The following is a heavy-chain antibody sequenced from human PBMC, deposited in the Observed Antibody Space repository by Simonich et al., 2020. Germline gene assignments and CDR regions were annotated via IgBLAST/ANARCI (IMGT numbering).Heavy chain of an antibody. D-gene: IGHD6-13*01. J-gene: IGHJ6*02. CDR2: IYHRGST. V-gene: IGHV4-38-2*01. CDR1: GYSISSGYY. Sequence: QVQLQESGPGLVKPSETLSLTCAVSGYSISSGYYWGWIRQPPGKGLEWIGSIYHRGSTYYNPSLKGRVTISVDTSKNQFSLKLSSVTAADTAVYYCARVGYSNYYYYGMDVWGQGTTVTVSS. CDR3: ARVGYSNYYYYGMDV.